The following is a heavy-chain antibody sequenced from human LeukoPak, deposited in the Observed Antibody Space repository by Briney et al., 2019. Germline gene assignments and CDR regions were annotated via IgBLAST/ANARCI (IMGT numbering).Heavy chain of an antibody. CDR3: AKGVYYYDSSAYYYTYYFDY. Sequence: GGSLRLSCAASGFPFSSYAMSWVRQAPGKGLEWVSAISGSGGSTYYADSVKGRFTISRDNSRNTLYLQMNTLRAEDTAVYYCAKGVYYYDSSAYYYTYYFDYWGQGTLVTVSS. CDR1: GFPFSSYA. D-gene: IGHD3-22*01. CDR2: ISGSGGST. V-gene: IGHV3-23*01. J-gene: IGHJ4*02.